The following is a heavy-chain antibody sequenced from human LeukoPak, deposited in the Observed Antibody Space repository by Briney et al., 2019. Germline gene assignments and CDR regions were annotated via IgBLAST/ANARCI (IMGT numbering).Heavy chain of an antibody. CDR1: VRSMSRYY. V-gene: IGHV4-59*01. D-gene: IGHD5-12*01. CDR2: IYYSGST. J-gene: IGHJ3*02. Sequence: SPSEPLSLICTVSVRSMSRYYWRWIRQPPGKGLEWLGYIYYSGSTNYNPSLKSRVTISVDTSKNQFSLKLSSVTAADTAVYYCARANYGYSGFGDAFDIWGQGTMVTVSS. CDR3: ARANYGYSGFGDAFDI.